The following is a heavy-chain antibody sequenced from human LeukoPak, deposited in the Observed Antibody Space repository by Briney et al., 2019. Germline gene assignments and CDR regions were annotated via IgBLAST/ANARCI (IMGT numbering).Heavy chain of an antibody. J-gene: IGHJ4*02. D-gene: IGHD3-10*01. CDR2: INPNSGGT. V-gene: IGHV1-2*02. Sequence: ASVKVSCKASGYTFTSYGISWVRQAPGQGLEWMGWINPNSGGTNYAQKFQGRVTMTRDTSISTAYMELSRLRSDDTAVYYCARAYGSGSYYSGYWGQGTLVTVSS. CDR3: ARAYGSGSYYSGY. CDR1: GYTFTSYG.